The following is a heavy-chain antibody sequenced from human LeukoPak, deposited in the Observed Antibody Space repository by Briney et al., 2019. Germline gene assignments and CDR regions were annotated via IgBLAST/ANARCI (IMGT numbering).Heavy chain of an antibody. CDR1: GGTFSSYA. D-gene: IGHD2-21*02. V-gene: IGHV1-69*13. CDR2: IIPIFGTA. Sequence: SVKVSCMASGGTFSSYAISWVRQAPGQGLEWMGGIIPIFGTANYAQKFQGRVTITADESMSTAYMELSSLRSEDTAVYYCARDLLAYCGGDCYNVDWGQGTLVTVSS. CDR3: ARDLLAYCGGDCYNVD. J-gene: IGHJ4*02.